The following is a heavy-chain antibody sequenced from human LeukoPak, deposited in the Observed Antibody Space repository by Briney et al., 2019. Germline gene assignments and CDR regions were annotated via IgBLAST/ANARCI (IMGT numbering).Heavy chain of an antibody. V-gene: IGHV4-59*01. CDR2: IYYSGST. D-gene: IGHD4-17*01. CDR3: ATGPDYGDYAFDY. Sequence: SETLSLTCTVSGGSISSYYWSWIRQPTGKGLEWIGYIYYSGSTNYNPSLKSRVTISVDTSKNQFSLKLSSVTAADTAVYYCATGPDYGDYAFDYWGQGTLVTVSS. CDR1: GGSISSYY. J-gene: IGHJ4*02.